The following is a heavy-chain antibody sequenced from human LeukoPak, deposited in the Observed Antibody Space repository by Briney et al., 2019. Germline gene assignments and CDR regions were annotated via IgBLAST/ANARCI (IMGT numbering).Heavy chain of an antibody. J-gene: IGHJ4*02. D-gene: IGHD4-23*01. CDR2: ISSSSGYT. CDR1: GFTFSDYY. Sequence: PGGPLRLSCAASGFTFSDYYMSWIRQAPGKGLEWVSYISSSSGYTDYADSVKGRITISRDNAKNSLYLQMNSLRAEDTAVYYCARYGGNGVDYWGQGTLVTVSS. V-gene: IGHV3-11*03. CDR3: ARYGGNGVDY.